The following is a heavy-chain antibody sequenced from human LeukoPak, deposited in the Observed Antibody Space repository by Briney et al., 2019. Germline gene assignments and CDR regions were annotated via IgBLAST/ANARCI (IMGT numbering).Heavy chain of an antibody. CDR3: ARLQGDYTTFDY. Sequence: GGSLRLSCAASGFTFSSYAMSWVRQAPGKGLEWVASIKQDGSEKHCVDSVKGRFTISRDNANDLVSLQMNSLRAEDTAVYFCARLQGDYTTFDYWGQGALVTVSS. CDR2: IKQDGSEK. CDR1: GFTFSSYA. D-gene: IGHD2-21*01. J-gene: IGHJ4*02. V-gene: IGHV3-7*01.